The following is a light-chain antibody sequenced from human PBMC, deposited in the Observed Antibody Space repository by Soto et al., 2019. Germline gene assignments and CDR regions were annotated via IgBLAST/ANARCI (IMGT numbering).Light chain of an antibody. CDR3: QQYYTWPS. CDR1: QRVSPS. V-gene: IGKV3-15*01. Sequence: SPATLSVSPGERATFSCRASQRVSPSVAWYQQRPGQAPRLLIYGASTRATGVPGRFSGSGSGTEFTLTISGLEPEDFALYYCQQYYTWPSFGQGTRLEIK. CDR2: GAS. J-gene: IGKJ5*01.